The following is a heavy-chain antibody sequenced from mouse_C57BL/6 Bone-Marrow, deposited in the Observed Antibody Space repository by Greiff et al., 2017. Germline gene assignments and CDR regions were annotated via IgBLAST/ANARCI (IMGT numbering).Heavy chain of an antibody. J-gene: IGHJ2*01. CDR3: ARNPLYYYGSSQYYFDY. Sequence: QVQLKESGAELVKPGASVKISCKASGYAFSSYWMNWVKQRPGTGLEWIGQIYPGDGDTNYNGKFKGKATLTADKSSSTAYMQLSSLTSEDSAVYFCARNPLYYYGSSQYYFDYWGQGTTLTVSA. CDR2: IYPGDGDT. V-gene: IGHV1-80*01. CDR1: GYAFSSYW. D-gene: IGHD1-1*01.